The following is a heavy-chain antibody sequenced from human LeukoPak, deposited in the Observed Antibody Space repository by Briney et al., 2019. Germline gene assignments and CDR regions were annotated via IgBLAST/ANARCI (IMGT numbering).Heavy chain of an antibody. J-gene: IGHJ5*02. D-gene: IGHD3-22*01. Sequence: SETLSLTCTVSGGSISSYYWSWIRQPPGKGLEWIGYIYYSGSTNYNPSLKSRVTISVDTSKNQFSLKLSSVTAADTAVYYCARADDSSGYYSNWFDPWGQGTLVTVSS. CDR2: IYYSGST. V-gene: IGHV4-59*01. CDR1: GGSISSYY. CDR3: ARADDSSGYYSNWFDP.